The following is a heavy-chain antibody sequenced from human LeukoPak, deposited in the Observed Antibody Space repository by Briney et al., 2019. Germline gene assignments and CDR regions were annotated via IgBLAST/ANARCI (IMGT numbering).Heavy chain of an antibody. CDR2: MSSNSGDT. CDR1: GYTFTSYD. CDR3: ARPVYCTNGVCSDY. D-gene: IGHD2-8*01. Sequence: ASVKVSCKASGYTFTSYDINWVRQATGQGPEWMGWMSSNSGDTSYARNFQGRVTMTRDTSISTAYMELSSLRSEDTAVYYCARPVYCTNGVCSDYWGQGTLVTVSS. J-gene: IGHJ4*02. V-gene: IGHV1-8*01.